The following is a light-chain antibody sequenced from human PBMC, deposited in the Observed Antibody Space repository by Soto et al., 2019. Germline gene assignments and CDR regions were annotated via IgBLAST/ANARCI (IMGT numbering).Light chain of an antibody. CDR2: GAS. CDR1: QSVNIN. V-gene: IGKV3D-15*01. CDR3: QQYKDWPPLT. Sequence: EIAMTQSPVTLSASPGEIVTLSCRASQSVNINLAWYQQRPGQAPRVLIYGASNRASGIPDRFSGSGSGTDFTLTISSLEPDDFALYYCQQYKDWPPLTFGGGTRVEIK. J-gene: IGKJ4*01.